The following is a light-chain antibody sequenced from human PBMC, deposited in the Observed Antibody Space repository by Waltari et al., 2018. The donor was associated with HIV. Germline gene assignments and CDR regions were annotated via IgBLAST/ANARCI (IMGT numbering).Light chain of an antibody. Sequence: QSALTQPASVSGSPGQSITISCTGPSSDVGRYNLVSWYQQHPGKAPKPMIYEGSKRPSGVSNRFSGSKSGNTASLTISGLQAEDEADYYCCSYAGSSTVVFGGGTKLTVL. J-gene: IGLJ2*01. V-gene: IGLV2-23*01. CDR3: CSYAGSSTVV. CDR2: EGS. CDR1: SSDVGRYNL.